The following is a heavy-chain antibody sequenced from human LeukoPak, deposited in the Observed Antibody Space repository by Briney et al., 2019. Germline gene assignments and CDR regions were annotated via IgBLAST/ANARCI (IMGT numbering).Heavy chain of an antibody. CDR2: ISGSGRTI. V-gene: IGHV3-11*01. Sequence: GGSLRLSCAASGFTFSDYYMSWIRPAPGKGLEWVSYISGSGRTIYYADSVKGRFTISRDNSKNTLYLQMNSLRAEDTAVYYCAKDVLLWFGELFLDAFDIWGQGTMVTVSS. CDR3: AKDVLLWFGELFLDAFDI. D-gene: IGHD3-10*01. J-gene: IGHJ3*02. CDR1: GFTFSDYY.